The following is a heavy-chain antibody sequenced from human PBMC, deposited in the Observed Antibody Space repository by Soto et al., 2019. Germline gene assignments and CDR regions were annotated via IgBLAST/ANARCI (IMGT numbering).Heavy chain of an antibody. J-gene: IGHJ3*02. Sequence: QVQLVQSGAEVKKPGSSVKVSCKASGGTFSSYTISWVRQAPGQGLEWMGRIIPILGIANYAQKFQGRVAITAHKSTSTGYMELSSLRSEDTAVYDCARTPDSRGDAFDIWGQGTMVTVSS. V-gene: IGHV1-69*02. CDR2: IIPILGIA. CDR1: GGTFSSYT. D-gene: IGHD5-18*01. CDR3: ARTPDSRGDAFDI.